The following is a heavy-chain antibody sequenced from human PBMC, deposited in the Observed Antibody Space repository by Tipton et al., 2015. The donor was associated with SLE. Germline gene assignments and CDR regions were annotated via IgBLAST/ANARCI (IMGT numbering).Heavy chain of an antibody. CDR2: VYYSGST. CDR3: ARRGSYMGPLQA. V-gene: IGHV4-59*08. CDR1: GGSINNYY. Sequence: TLSLTCTVSGGSINNYYWSWIRQPPGKGLEWIGYVYYSGSTNYSPPLKSRVTISVDTSKNQFSLKLSSVTVADTAVYYCARRGSYMGPLQAWGQGTLVTVSS. D-gene: IGHD5-24*01. J-gene: IGHJ5*02.